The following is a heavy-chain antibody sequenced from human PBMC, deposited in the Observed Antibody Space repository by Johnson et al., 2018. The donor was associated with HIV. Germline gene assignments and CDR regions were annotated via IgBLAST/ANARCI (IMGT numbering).Heavy chain of an antibody. CDR1: GFTFDDYG. Sequence: VQLVESGGGAVRPGGSLRLSCAASGFTFDDYGMSWVRQAPGKGLEWLSYLSTSGATIYYADSVKGRFTISRDNAKKSLYLQMNSLRSEDTALYYCARDSTPWGGDYVDYTFDIWGQGTKVTVSS. CDR3: ARDSTPWGGDYVDYTFDI. J-gene: IGHJ3*02. CDR2: LSTSGATI. D-gene: IGHD4-17*01. V-gene: IGHV3-48*04.